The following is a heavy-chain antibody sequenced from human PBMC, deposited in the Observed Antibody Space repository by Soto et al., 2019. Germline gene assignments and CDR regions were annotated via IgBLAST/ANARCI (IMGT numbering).Heavy chain of an antibody. Sequence: PGGSLSLSCAASVFTSSIYSMKWFRQALVKGLEWISCISGSTSDTFYADSVKGRFTISRDNAKKSLYLQMDSLRAEDTAVYYCARSVITGGSYPPGYWGQGTPVTVAS. D-gene: IGHD1-26*01. V-gene: IGHV3-21*01. CDR1: VFTSSIYS. CDR2: ISGSTSDT. CDR3: ARSVITGGSYPPGY. J-gene: IGHJ4*02.